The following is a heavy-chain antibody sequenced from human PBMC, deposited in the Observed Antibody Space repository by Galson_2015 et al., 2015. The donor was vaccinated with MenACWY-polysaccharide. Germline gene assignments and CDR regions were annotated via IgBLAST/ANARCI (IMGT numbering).Heavy chain of an antibody. CDR1: GFTFSSYA. Sequence: SLRLSCAASGFTFSSYAMSWVRQAPGKGLEWVSAISGSGGSTYYADSVKGRFTISRDNSKNTLYLQMNSLRAEDTAVYYCAKDFPYDSSGYYFSSYWGQGTLVTVSS. V-gene: IGHV3-23*01. CDR3: AKDFPYDSSGYYFSSY. D-gene: IGHD3-22*01. J-gene: IGHJ4*02. CDR2: ISGSGGST.